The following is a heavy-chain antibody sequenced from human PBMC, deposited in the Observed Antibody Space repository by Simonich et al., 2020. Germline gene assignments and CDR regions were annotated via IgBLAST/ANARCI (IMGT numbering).Heavy chain of an antibody. CDR2: IYHRGST. V-gene: IGHV4-38-2*01. J-gene: IGHJ6*02. D-gene: IGHD6-13*01. CDR3: ARVGYSNYYYYGMDV. CDR1: GYSISSGYY. Sequence: QVQLQESGPGLVKPSETLSLTCAVSGYSISSGYYWGWIRQPPGKGLEWIGSIYHRGSTDYNPALKSRGTISVDTSKNQFSLKLSSVTAADTAVYYCARVGYSNYYYYGMDVWGQGTTVTVSS.